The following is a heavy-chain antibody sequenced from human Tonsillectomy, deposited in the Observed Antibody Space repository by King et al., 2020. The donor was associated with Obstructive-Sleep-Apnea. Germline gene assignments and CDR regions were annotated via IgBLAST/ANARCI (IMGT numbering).Heavy chain of an antibody. V-gene: IGHV3-7*01. CDR3: ARAVYPFYCFDY. CDR1: GSTFSDYW. J-gene: IGHJ4*02. D-gene: IGHD1-14*01. CDR2: INQVGSQK. Sequence: VQLVESGGDLVQPGGSLRLSCAASGSTFSDYWMSWVRQAPGKGLEWVATINQVGSQKYSVDSVKGRFSISRDIAKNSLYLQMNSLRAEDTAVYYCARAVYPFYCFDYWGQGTLVTVSS.